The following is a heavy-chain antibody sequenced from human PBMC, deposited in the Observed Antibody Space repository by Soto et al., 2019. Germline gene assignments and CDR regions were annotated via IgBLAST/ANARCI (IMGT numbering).Heavy chain of an antibody. CDR2: INHSGST. D-gene: IGHD5-18*01. Sequence: TLSLTCAVYGGSFSGYYWSWIRQPPGKGLEWIGEINHSGSTNYNPSLKSRLTISVDTSKNQFSLSLSSVTAAETAVYYCARDRLMATAGTARHYFGLEVWGQGTTVTVSS. CDR3: ARDRLMATAGTARHYFGLEV. CDR1: GGSFSGYY. J-gene: IGHJ6*02. V-gene: IGHV4-34*09.